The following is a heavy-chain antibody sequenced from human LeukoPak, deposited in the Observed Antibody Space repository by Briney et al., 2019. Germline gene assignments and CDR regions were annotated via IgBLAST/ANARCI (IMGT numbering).Heavy chain of an antibody. V-gene: IGHV3-74*01. CDR2: INSDESIT. D-gene: IGHD4-11*01. CDR1: GFTFSSHW. Sequence: GRSLRLSCAASGFTFSSHWMHWVRQAPGKGLVWVSRINSDESITTYADSVKGRFTISRDNAKNTLYLQMNSLRAEDTAVYYCARGLVPGFLDYWGQGTPVTVSS. J-gene: IGHJ4*02. CDR3: ARGLVPGFLDY.